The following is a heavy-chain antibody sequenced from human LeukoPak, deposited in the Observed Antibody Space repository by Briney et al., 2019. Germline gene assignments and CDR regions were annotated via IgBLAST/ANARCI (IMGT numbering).Heavy chain of an antibody. J-gene: IGHJ3*02. D-gene: IGHD3-22*01. V-gene: IGHV3-7*01. Sequence: TGGSLRLSCAASGFTFSSYWMNWVRQAPGKGLDWVANIKQDGSEKYYVDSVKGRFTISRDNAKNSLYLQMNSLRAEDTAVYYCARVPDYYDSSEDAFDIWGQGTMVTVSS. CDR2: IKQDGSEK. CDR1: GFTFSSYW. CDR3: ARVPDYYDSSEDAFDI.